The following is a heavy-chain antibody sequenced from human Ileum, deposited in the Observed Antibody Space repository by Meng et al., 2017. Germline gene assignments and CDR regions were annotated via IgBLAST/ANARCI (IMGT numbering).Heavy chain of an antibody. D-gene: IGHD3-22*01. J-gene: IGHJ3*01. Sequence: GESLKISCAASGFTFSSYAMTWVRRAPGKGLEWVSAISGRGGTTYYAASVKGRFTISRDNSQNTLFLQMNGLRAENTAVYYCARDLARHYYGRSGNSDAFDVWGQGTMVTVSS. CDR1: GFTFSSYA. V-gene: IGHV3-23*01. CDR2: ISGRGGTT. CDR3: ARDLARHYYGRSGNSDAFDV.